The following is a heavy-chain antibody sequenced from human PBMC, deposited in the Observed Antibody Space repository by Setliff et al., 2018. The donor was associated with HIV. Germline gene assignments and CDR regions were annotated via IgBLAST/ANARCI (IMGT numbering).Heavy chain of an antibody. J-gene: IGHJ4*02. CDR3: AAVPWGHSSLIIDH. CDR2: INTDGSSA. D-gene: IGHD3-16*01. Sequence: LRLSCAASGFTFSNSWMHWVRQAPGKGLVWVSRINTDGSSATYADSVKGRFTNSRDNAKNSLYLQMHSLRVEDTAVYYCAAVPWGHSSLIIDHWGQGTPVTVSS. V-gene: IGHV3-74*03. CDR1: GFTFSNSW.